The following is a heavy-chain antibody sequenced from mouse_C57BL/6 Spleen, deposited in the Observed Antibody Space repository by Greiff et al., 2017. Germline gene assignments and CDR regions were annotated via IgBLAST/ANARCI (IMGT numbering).Heavy chain of an antibody. CDR3: ASPIYYDQAWFAY. J-gene: IGHJ3*01. V-gene: IGHV1-64*01. CDR1: GYTFTSYW. CDR2: IHPTSGST. D-gene: IGHD2-4*01. Sequence: QVQLQQPGAELVKPGASVKLSCKASGYTFTSYWMHWVKQRPGQGLEWIGMIHPTSGSTNYNEKFKSKATLTLDKSSSTAYMQLSSLTSEDSAVYFCASPIYYDQAWFAYWGEGTLVTVSA.